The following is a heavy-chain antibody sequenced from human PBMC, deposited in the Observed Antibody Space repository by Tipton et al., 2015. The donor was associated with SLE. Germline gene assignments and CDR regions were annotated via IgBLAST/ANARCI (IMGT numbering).Heavy chain of an antibody. D-gene: IGHD1-26*01. V-gene: IGHV4-59*01. Sequence: TLSLTCTVSGGSISSFYWSWIRQPPGKGLEWIGYIYYSGSTNYNPSLKSRLTISVDTSKNQFSLRLNSVTAADTAVYYCARADGVVGGQLPYWYFDIWGRGTLVTVSS. CDR3: ARADGVVGGQLPYWYFDI. CDR2: IYYSGST. J-gene: IGHJ2*01. CDR1: GGSISSFY.